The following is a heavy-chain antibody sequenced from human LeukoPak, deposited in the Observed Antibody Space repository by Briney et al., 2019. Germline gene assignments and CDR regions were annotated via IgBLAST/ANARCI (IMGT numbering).Heavy chain of an antibody. CDR1: GVTVSSNY. J-gene: IGHJ4*02. CDR2: IYSGGST. CDR3: ARDTKGHQHRFDY. D-gene: IGHD5-18*01. Sequence: GGSLRLSCAASGVTVSSNYMSWVRQAPGKGLEWVGVIYSGGSTYYADSVKGRFTISRDNSKNTLYLQMNSLRAEDTAVYYCARDTKGHQHRFDYWGQGTLVTVSS. V-gene: IGHV3-66*02.